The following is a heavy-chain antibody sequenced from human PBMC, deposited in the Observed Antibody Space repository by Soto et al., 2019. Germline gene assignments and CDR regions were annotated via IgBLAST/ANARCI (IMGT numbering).Heavy chain of an antibody. V-gene: IGHV3-23*01. D-gene: IGHD1-26*01. Sequence: EVQLLESGGGLVQPGGSLRLSCAASGFTFSSFAMNWVRQAPGKGLEWVSGVSGGGGATFYADSVKGRFTISRVQSKNTRYLRMNRLRAEDTAVYYCVRKIVGTTTSGAYWYFDVWGRGTLVTVSS. J-gene: IGHJ2*01. CDR3: VRKIVGTTTSGAYWYFDV. CDR1: GFTFSSFA. CDR2: VSGGGGAT.